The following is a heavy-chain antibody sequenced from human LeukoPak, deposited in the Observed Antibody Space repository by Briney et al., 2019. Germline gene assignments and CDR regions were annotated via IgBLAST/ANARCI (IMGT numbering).Heavy chain of an antibody. Sequence: GGSLGLSCAASGFTFSSYWMSWVRQAPGKGLEWVANIKQDGSEKYYVDSVKGRFTISRDNAKNSLYLQMNSLRAEDTAVYYCARSIWELLPDAFDIWGQGTMVTVSS. CDR2: IKQDGSEK. J-gene: IGHJ3*02. CDR1: GFTFSSYW. D-gene: IGHD1-26*01. V-gene: IGHV3-7*01. CDR3: ARSIWELLPDAFDI.